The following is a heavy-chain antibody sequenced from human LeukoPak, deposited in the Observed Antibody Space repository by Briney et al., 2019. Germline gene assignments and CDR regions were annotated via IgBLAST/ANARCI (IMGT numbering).Heavy chain of an antibody. CDR2: TSSDGGNT. J-gene: IGHJ4*02. D-gene: IGHD5-18*01. V-gene: IGHV3-64*01. CDR1: GFTLSSFV. Sequence: GGSLRLSCAASGFTLSSFVMHWVRQAPGKGLEYVSATSSDGGNTYYVNSVKGRFTISRDNSKNTVYLQMNSLRAEDTAVYYCARVDTVMAYYFDLWGQGTLVTVSS. CDR3: ARVDTVMAYYFDL.